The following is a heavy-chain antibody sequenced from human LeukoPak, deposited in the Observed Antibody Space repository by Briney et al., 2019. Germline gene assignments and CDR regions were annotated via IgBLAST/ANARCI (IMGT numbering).Heavy chain of an antibody. D-gene: IGHD6-19*01. V-gene: IGHV3-23*01. CDR2: ISGSGGST. J-gene: IGHJ4*02. CDR1: GFTFSSYA. Sequence: PGGSLRLSCAASGFTFSSYAMSWVRQAPGKGLEWVSAISGSGGSTYYADSVKGRFTISRDYSKNTLYLQMNSLRAEDTAVYYCAKDKEGIAVAGTPIDYWGQGTLVTVSS. CDR3: AKDKEGIAVAGTPIDY.